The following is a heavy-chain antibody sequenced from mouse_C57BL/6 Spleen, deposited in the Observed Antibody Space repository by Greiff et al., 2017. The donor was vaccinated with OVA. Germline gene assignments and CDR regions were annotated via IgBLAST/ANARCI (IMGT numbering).Heavy chain of an antibody. Sequence: VQLQQSGPGLVAPSQSLSITCTVSGFSLTSYGVDWVRQSPGKGLEWLGVIWGVGSTNYNSALKSRLSISKDNSKSQVFLKMNSLQTDDTAMYYCARLCITTASSRDYAMDYWGQGTSVTVSS. D-gene: IGHD1-1*01. CDR1: GFSLTSYG. CDR2: IWGVGST. V-gene: IGHV2-6*01. CDR3: ARLCITTASSRDYAMDY. J-gene: IGHJ4*01.